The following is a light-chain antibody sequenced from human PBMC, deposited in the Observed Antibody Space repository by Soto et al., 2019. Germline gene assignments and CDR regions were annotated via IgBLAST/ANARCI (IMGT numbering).Light chain of an antibody. Sequence: EIVLTQSPGTLSLSPGERATFSCRASQSISSNYLAWYQQKPGQAPSLLIYGASSRATGIPDRFSGSGSGTDFTLTISRLEPEDSAIYDCQQYGSWTFGQGTKVEIK. CDR3: QQYGSWT. J-gene: IGKJ1*01. CDR2: GAS. CDR1: QSISSNY. V-gene: IGKV3-20*01.